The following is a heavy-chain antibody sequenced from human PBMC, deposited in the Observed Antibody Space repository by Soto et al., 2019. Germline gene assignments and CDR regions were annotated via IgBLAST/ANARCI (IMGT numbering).Heavy chain of an antibody. D-gene: IGHD3-3*01. Sequence: QVQLRQWGAGLLKPSETLSLTCAVFGGSFSDYYWTWIRQPPGKGLEWIGEINHSGTTSYNPSLKSRLTISVDTSNNQFSLKLSSVTAADTAVYYCARKPIYHFFDGYYSVDYWGQGTLVTVSS. CDR3: ARKPIYHFFDGYYSVDY. J-gene: IGHJ4*02. CDR2: INHSGTT. V-gene: IGHV4-34*01. CDR1: GGSFSDYY.